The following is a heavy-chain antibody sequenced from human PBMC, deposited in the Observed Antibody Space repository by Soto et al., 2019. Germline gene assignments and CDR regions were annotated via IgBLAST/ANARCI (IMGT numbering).Heavy chain of an antibody. CDR2: IKSKTDGGTT. V-gene: IGHV3-15*01. D-gene: IGHD7-27*01. Sequence: GGSLRLSCAASGFTFSNAWMSWVRQAPGKGLEWVGRIKSKTDGGTTDYAAPVKGRFTISRDDSKNTLYLQMNSLKTEDAAVYYCATLTGDLYYFDYWGHGTLVTVSS. CDR3: ATLTGDLYYFDY. J-gene: IGHJ4*01. CDR1: GFTFSNAW.